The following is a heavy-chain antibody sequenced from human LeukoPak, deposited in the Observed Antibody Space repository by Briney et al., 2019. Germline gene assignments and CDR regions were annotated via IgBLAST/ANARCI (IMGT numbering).Heavy chain of an antibody. Sequence: SETLSLTCTVSGGSISSYYWSWIRQPPGKGLEWIGYIYYSGSTYYNPSLKSRVTISVDRSKNQFSLKLSSVTAADTAVYYCARRAAGYQTSFDYWGQGTLVTVSS. D-gene: IGHD6-13*01. J-gene: IGHJ4*02. CDR3: ARRAAGYQTSFDY. V-gene: IGHV4-59*12. CDR1: GGSISSYY. CDR2: IYYSGST.